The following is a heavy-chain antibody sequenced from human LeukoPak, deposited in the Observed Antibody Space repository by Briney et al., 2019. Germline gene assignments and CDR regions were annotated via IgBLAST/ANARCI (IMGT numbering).Heavy chain of an antibody. CDR3: TRDSNYVAFDY. D-gene: IGHD4-11*01. V-gene: IGHV3-73*01. Sequence: GGSLRLSCVASGSGFTFSGSARHWVRQASGRGREWVGHIRSKTYNYATAFARLVKGRVTISRDDSQKTAYLQIKNLNTEDTAVYYCTRDSNYVAFDYWGQGTLVPVSS. J-gene: IGHJ4*02. CDR2: IRSKTYNYAT. CDR1: GSGFTFSGSA.